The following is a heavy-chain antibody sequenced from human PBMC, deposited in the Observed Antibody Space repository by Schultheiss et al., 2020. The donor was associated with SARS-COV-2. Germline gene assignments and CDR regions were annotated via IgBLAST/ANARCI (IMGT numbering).Heavy chain of an antibody. CDR2: IYSGGST. J-gene: IGHJ4*02. V-gene: IGHV3-53*04. D-gene: IGHD3-3*01. CDR1: GFTFSSYA. Sequence: GESLKISCAAYGFTFSSYAMSWVRQAPGKGLEWVSVIYSGGSTYYADSVKGRFTISRHNSKNTLYLQMNSLRAEDTAVYYCARASRLRFLEWPRADYWGQGTLVTVSS. CDR3: ARASRLRFLEWPRADY.